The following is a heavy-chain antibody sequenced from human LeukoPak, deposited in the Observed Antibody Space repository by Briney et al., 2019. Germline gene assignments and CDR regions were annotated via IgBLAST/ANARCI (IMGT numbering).Heavy chain of an antibody. CDR3: ARGRSSMAARYFDC. V-gene: IGHV3-21*01. D-gene: IGHD6-6*01. CDR1: GFTFSSYS. CDR2: ISSSSSYI. J-gene: IGHJ4*02. Sequence: GGSLRLPCAASGFTFSSYSMNWVRQAPGKGLEWVSSISSSSSYIYYADSVKGRFTISRDNAKNSLYLHMNSLRAEDAAVYYCARGRSSMAARYFDCWGQGTLVTVSS.